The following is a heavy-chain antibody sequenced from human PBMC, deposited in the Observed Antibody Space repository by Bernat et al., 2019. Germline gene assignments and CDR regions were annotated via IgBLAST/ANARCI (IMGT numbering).Heavy chain of an antibody. CDR1: GFTFSSYG. J-gene: IGHJ4*02. D-gene: IGHD4-17*01. CDR3: AKYGDYGY. CDR2: ISYDGSNK. V-gene: IGHV3-30*18. Sequence: QVQLVESGGGVVQPGRSLRLSCAASGFTFSSYGMHWVRQAPGKGLEWVAVISYDGSNKYYADSVKGRFTISRDNSKNTLYLQMNSLRAEDTAVYYCAKYGDYGYWGQGTLVTVSS.